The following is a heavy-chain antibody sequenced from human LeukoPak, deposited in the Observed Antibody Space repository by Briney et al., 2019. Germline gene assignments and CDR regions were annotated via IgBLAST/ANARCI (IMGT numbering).Heavy chain of an antibody. D-gene: IGHD1-26*01. J-gene: IGHJ4*02. CDR2: IRSKAYGGTT. CDR1: GFTFGDYA. Sequence: GGSLRLSCTASGFTFGDYAMSWFRQAPGKGLEWVGFIRSKAYGGTTEYAASVKGRFAISRDDSKSIAYLQLNSLKTEDTAVYYCTRAGVEWEPFFDYWGQGTLVTVSS. V-gene: IGHV3-49*03. CDR3: TRAGVEWEPFFDY.